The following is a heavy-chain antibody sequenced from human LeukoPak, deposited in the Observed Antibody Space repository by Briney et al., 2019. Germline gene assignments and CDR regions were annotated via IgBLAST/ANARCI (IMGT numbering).Heavy chain of an antibody. D-gene: IGHD2-2*01. CDR3: SRGPVPAAIFRFDP. CDR2: INPNSGDT. J-gene: IGHJ5*02. Sequence: ASVKVSCKASGYTFTGYYMHWVRQAPGQGLEWMGWINPNSGDTKHAQKFQGRVTMTRDTSITTAYMELSGLNSDDTAVYYCSRGPVPAAIFRFDPWGQGTLVTVSS. CDR1: GYTFTGYY. V-gene: IGHV1-2*02.